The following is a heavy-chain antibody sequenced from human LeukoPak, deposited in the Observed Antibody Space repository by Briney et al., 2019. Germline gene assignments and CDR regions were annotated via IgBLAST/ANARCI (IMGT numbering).Heavy chain of an antibody. V-gene: IGHV3-21*01. D-gene: IGHD6-19*01. CDR2: ISSSSTYI. CDR3: ARPIGSGYSSGWS. CDR1: GFTFSSYS. J-gene: IGHJ5*02. Sequence: GGSLRLSCAASGFTFSSYSMSWVRQAPGKGLEWVSSISSSSTYIYYADSVKGRFTISRDNAKNSLYLQMNSLRAEDTAVYYCARPIGSGYSSGWSWGQGTLVTVSS.